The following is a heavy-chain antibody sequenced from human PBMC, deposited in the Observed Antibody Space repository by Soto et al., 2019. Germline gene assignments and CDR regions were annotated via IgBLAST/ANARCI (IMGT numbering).Heavy chain of an antibody. CDR2: IIPIFGTA. CDR1: EGTFSSYA. V-gene: IGHV1-69*13. D-gene: IGHD5-12*01. Sequence: SVKVSCKASEGTFSSYAISWVRQAPGQGLEWMGGIIPIFGTANYAQKFQGRVTITADESTSTAYMELGSLRSEDTAVYYCASSLLEMATITNYYYGMDVWGQGTTVTVSS. J-gene: IGHJ6*02. CDR3: ASSLLEMATITNYYYGMDV.